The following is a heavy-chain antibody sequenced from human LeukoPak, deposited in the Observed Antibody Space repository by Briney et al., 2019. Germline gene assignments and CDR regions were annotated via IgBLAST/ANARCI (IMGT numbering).Heavy chain of an antibody. D-gene: IGHD5-18*01. V-gene: IGHV4-59*08. CDR1: GGSISSYY. Sequence: SETLSLTCTVSGGSISSYYWSWIRQPPGKGLEWIGYIYYSGSTNYNPSLKSRVTISVDTSKNQFSLKLSSVTAADTAVYYCARQEPPDTAMVMDHAFDIWGQGTMVTVSS. J-gene: IGHJ3*02. CDR2: IYYSGST. CDR3: ARQEPPDTAMVMDHAFDI.